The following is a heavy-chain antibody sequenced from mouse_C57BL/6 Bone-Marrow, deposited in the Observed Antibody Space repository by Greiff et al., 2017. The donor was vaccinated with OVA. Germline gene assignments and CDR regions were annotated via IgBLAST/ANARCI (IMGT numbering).Heavy chain of an antibody. CDR1: GFTFSSYG. CDR3: ARPGVGSY. J-gene: IGHJ3*01. D-gene: IGHD3-1*01. V-gene: IGHV5-6*01. CDR2: ISSGGSYT. Sequence: EVMLVESGGDLVKPGGSLKLSCAASGFTFSSYGMSWVRQTPDKRLEWVATISSGGSYTYYPDSVKGRFTISRDNAKNTLYLQMSSLKSEDTAMYYCARPGVGSYWGQGTLVTVSA.